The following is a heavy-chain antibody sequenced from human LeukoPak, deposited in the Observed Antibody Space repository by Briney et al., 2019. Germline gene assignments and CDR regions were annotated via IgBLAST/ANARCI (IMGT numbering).Heavy chain of an antibody. CDR3: ARNAGGSGSYSDDAFDI. Sequence: GESLKISCKGSGYSFTSYWIGWVRQMPGKGLEWMGIIYPGDSDTRYSPSFQGQVTISADKSISTAYLQWSSLKASDTAMYYCARNAGGSGSYSDDAFDIWGQGTMVTVSS. CDR1: GYSFTSYW. V-gene: IGHV5-51*01. D-gene: IGHD3-10*01. CDR2: IYPGDSDT. J-gene: IGHJ3*02.